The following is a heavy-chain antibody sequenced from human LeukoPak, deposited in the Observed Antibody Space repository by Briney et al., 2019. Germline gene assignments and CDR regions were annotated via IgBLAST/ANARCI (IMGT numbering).Heavy chain of an antibody. CDR1: GGSISSGSYY. J-gene: IGHJ5*02. CDR2: IYTSGST. CDR3: ARDRWELLGDNWFDP. Sequence: SETLSLTCTVSGGSISSGSYYWSWIRQPAGKGLEWIGRIYTSGSTNYNPSLKSRVTISVDTSKNQFSLKLSSVTAADTAVYYCARDRWELLGDNWFDPWGQGTLVTVSS. V-gene: IGHV4-61*02. D-gene: IGHD1-26*01.